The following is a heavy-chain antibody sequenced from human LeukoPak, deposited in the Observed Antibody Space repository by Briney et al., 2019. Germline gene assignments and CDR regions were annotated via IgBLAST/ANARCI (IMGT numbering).Heavy chain of an antibody. CDR1: GGSISSSSYY. Sequence: SETLSLTCTVSGGSISSSSYYWGWIRQPPGKGLEWIGSIYYSGSTYYNPSLKSRVTISVDTSKNQFSLKLSSVTAADTAVYYCARGGIAAREFPDRTYDYWGQGTLVTVSS. V-gene: IGHV4-39*07. CDR2: IYYSGST. D-gene: IGHD6-6*01. J-gene: IGHJ4*02. CDR3: ARGGIAAREFPDRTYDY.